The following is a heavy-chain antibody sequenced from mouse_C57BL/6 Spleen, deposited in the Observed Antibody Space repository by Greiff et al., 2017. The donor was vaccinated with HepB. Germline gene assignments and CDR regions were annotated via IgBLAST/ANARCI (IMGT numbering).Heavy chain of an antibody. Sequence: QVQLQQPGAELVKPGASVKMSCKASGYTFTSYWITWVKQRPGQGLEWIGDIYPGSGSTNYNEKFKSKATLTVDTSSSTAYMQLSSLTSEDSAVYYCARGEYDYDPFAYWGQGTLVTVSA. CDR3: ARGEYDYDPFAY. J-gene: IGHJ3*01. CDR2: IYPGSGST. D-gene: IGHD2-4*01. CDR1: GYTFTSYW. V-gene: IGHV1-55*01.